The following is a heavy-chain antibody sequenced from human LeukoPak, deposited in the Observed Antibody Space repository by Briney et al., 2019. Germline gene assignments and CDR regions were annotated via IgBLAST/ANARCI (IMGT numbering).Heavy chain of an antibody. J-gene: IGHJ4*02. V-gene: IGHV1-8*01. D-gene: IGHD1-26*01. Sequence: ASVKVSCKASGYTFTSYDINWVRQATGQGLEWMGYMNPNSDNTGYAQKFQGRVTITTDTSITTAYMELSSLRSDDTAVYYCARSGRGTYYYFDLWGQGTLVTVSS. CDR1: GYTFTSYD. CDR2: MNPNSDNT. CDR3: ARSGRGTYYYFDL.